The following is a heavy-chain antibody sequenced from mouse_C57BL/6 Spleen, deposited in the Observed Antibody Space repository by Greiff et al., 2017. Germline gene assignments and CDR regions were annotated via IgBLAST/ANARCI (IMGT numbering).Heavy chain of an antibody. CDR3: ATGGPFYYDYDGGFAY. D-gene: IGHD2-4*01. J-gene: IGHJ3*01. CDR2: IYPGSGNT. Sequence: VQLQQSGAELVRPGASVKLSCKASGYTFTDYYINWVKQRPGQGLEWIARIYPGSGNTYYNEKFKGKATLTAEKSSSTAYMQLSSLTSEDSAVYFCATGGPFYYDYDGGFAYWGQGTLVTVSA. V-gene: IGHV1-76*01. CDR1: GYTFTDYY.